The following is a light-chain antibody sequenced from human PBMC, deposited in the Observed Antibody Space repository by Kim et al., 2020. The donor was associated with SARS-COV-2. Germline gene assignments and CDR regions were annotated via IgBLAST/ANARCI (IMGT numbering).Light chain of an antibody. CDR1: QSMGSSY. Sequence: SVGDRVTITGRASQSMGSSYLNWDVQKPGKAPRLLIYSVSRLESGVPSRFSGSGSGTDFNLTISSLQAEDFATYYCQQSYNTPYTFGQGTKLEI. CDR2: SVS. CDR3: QQSYNTPYT. V-gene: IGKV1-39*01. J-gene: IGKJ2*01.